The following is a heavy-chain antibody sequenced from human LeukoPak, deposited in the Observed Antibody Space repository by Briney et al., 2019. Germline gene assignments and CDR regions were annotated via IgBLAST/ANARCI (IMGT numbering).Heavy chain of an antibody. J-gene: IGHJ4*02. CDR2: ISGSGGST. Sequence: PGGSLRLSCAASGFTFSSYGMSWVRQAPGKGLEWVLAISGSGGSTYYADSVKGRFTISRDNSKNTLYLQMNSLRAEDTAVYYCAKGRAYSSSWPDYWGQGTLVTVSS. V-gene: IGHV3-23*01. CDR1: GFTFSSYG. CDR3: AKGRAYSSSWPDY. D-gene: IGHD6-13*01.